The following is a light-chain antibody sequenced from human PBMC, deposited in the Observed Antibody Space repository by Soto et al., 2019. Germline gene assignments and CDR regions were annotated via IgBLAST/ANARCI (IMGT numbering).Light chain of an antibody. V-gene: IGKV1-6*01. J-gene: IGKJ1*01. CDR1: QAIRTA. CDR3: LLDFRYFWA. CDR2: AAS. Sequence: IQRTQSPSSLSASVGDRVTITCRASQAIRTALRWYQQKPGTVPKLLIYAASTLQSGVPSRFSGSGSGTDFTLTISSLQPEDFATYYRLLDFRYFWAFGQGTKVDIK.